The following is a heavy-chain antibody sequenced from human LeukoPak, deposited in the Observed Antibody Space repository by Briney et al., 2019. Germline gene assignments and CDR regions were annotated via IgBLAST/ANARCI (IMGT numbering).Heavy chain of an antibody. CDR1: GGTFSSYA. CDR3: ARSEMDTIRGAFDI. J-gene: IGHJ3*02. Sequence: SVKVSCKASGGTFSSYAISWVRQAPGQGLEWMGRIIPILGIANYAQKFQGRVTITADKSTSTAYMKLSSLRSEDTAVYYCARSEMDTIRGAFDIWGQGTMVTVSS. CDR2: IIPILGIA. D-gene: IGHD5-24*01. V-gene: IGHV1-69*04.